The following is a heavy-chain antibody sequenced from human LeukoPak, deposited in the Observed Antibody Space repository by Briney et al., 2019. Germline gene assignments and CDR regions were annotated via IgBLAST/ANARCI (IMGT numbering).Heavy chain of an antibody. J-gene: IGHJ4*02. CDR3: AREDDYGEPFDY. CDR2: IYYSGST. Sequence: SETLSLTCTVSGGSISSYYWSWIRQPPGKGLEWIGYIYYSGSTNYNPSLKSRVTISVDTSKNQFSLKLSSVTAADTAVYYCAREDDYGEPFDYWGQGTLVTVSS. D-gene: IGHD4-17*01. V-gene: IGHV4-59*12. CDR1: GGSISSYY.